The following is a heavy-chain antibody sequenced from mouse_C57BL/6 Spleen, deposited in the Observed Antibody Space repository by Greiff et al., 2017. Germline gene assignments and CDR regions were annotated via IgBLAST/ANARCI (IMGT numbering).Heavy chain of an antibody. CDR3: ASYDYSYYFDY. CDR1: GYTFTSYW. Sequence: VKLQEPGAELVKPGASVKLSCKASGYTFTSYWMQWVKQRPGQGLEWIGEIDPSDSYTNYNQKFKGKATLTVDTSSSTAYMQLSSLTSEDSAVYYCASYDYSYYFDYWGQGTTLTVSS. D-gene: IGHD2-4*01. J-gene: IGHJ2*01. V-gene: IGHV1-50*01. CDR2: IDPSDSYT.